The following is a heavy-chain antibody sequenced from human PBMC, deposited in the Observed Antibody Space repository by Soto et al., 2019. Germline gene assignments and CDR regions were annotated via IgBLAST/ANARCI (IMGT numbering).Heavy chain of an antibody. CDR1: GFTFSDYY. CDR3: ARDPMRRGVPLEY. CDR2: VSSDGGFT. Sequence: PGGSLRLSCEACGFTFSDYYIRWIRQVPWRELECLSYVSSDGGFTHYAASVQGRFTISRDNTKNSLFLEMKGLRAEDTALYFCARDPMRRGVPLEYWGPGTLVTVYS. V-gene: IGHV3-11*06. D-gene: IGHD3-10*01. J-gene: IGHJ4*02.